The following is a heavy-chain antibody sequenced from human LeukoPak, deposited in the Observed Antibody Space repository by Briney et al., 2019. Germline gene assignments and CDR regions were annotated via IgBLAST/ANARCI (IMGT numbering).Heavy chain of an antibody. Sequence: GESLKISCKGSGYLFTNYWIGWVRQMPGKGLEWMGIIYPGDSDTRYSPSFQGQVTISADKSISTAYLQWSSLKASDTAMYYCAGRLSSGYDSGYYYYYYGMDVWGLGTTVTVSS. D-gene: IGHD5-12*01. V-gene: IGHV5-51*01. CDR3: AGRLSSGYDSGYYYYYYGMDV. CDR2: IYPGDSDT. CDR1: GYLFTNYW. J-gene: IGHJ6*02.